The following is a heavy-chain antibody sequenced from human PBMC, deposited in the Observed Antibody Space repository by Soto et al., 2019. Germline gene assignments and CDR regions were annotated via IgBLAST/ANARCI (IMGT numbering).Heavy chain of an antibody. CDR3: ARDLSLTSGWYNHFYYYYGMDV. Sequence: QVQLVQSGAEVKKPGSSVKVSCKASGGTFSSYAISWVRQAPGQGLEWMGGIIPIFGTANYAQKFQGRVTITADESTSTAYMELSSLRSEDTAVYYCARDLSLTSGWYNHFYYYYGMDVWGQGTTVTVSS. CDR1: GGTFSSYA. V-gene: IGHV1-69*01. CDR2: IIPIFGTA. J-gene: IGHJ6*02. D-gene: IGHD6-19*01.